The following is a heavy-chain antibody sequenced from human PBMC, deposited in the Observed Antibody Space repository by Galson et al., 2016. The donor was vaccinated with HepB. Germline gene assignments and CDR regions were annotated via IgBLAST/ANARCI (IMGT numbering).Heavy chain of an antibody. CDR2: INHSGST. J-gene: IGHJ6*02. Sequence: SETLSLTCAVYGGSFSGYYWSWIRQPPGKGLEWIGEINHSGSTNYNASLKSRVSISVDTSKNQFALKLRSGTAADTGGYYCAGEGGSAVRYGMDVWSQGTTVTVSS. V-gene: IGHV4-34*01. CDR3: AGEGGSAVRYGMDV. CDR1: GGSFSGYY. D-gene: IGHD6-13*01.